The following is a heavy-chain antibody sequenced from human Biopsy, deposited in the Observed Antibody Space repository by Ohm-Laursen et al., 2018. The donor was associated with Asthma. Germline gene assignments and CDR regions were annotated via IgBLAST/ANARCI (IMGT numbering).Heavy chain of an antibody. V-gene: IGHV4-31*03. CDR3: ARDLAGHCTSASCYGFDS. CDR2: IYYSGST. Sequence: TLSLTCTVSGGAIDSGAYYWSWIRQLPGKGLEWIGYIYYSGSTYYNPSLKSRVTIAVETSKNQFSLTLTSVTAAGTALYYCARDLAGHCTSASCYGFDSWGQGAQVTVSS. D-gene: IGHD2-2*01. J-gene: IGHJ5*01. CDR1: GGAIDSGAYY.